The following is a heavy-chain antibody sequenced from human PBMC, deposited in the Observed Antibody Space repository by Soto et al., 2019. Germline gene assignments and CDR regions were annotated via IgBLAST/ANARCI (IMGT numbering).Heavy chain of an antibody. CDR3: ARVRDWFDP. CDR2: INHSGTT. V-gene: IGHV4-34*01. CDR1: GGSFSDYY. Sequence: QVQLQQWGAGLLKPSETLSLTCAVFGGSFSDYYWIWIRQPPGKGLEWIGEINHSGTTNYNPSLKSRVTISVDTSKNQFSLKLSSVTAADSAVYYCARVRDWFDPWGQGTLVTVSS. J-gene: IGHJ5*02. D-gene: IGHD3-3*01.